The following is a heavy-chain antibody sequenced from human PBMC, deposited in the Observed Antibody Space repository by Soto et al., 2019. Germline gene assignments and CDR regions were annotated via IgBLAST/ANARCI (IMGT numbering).Heavy chain of an antibody. CDR3: ARSKGGGWTGLYYYGMYV. D-gene: IGHD2-15*01. CDR2: INHSGST. V-gene: IGHV4-34*01. J-gene: IGHJ6*02. CDR1: GGSFSGYY. Sequence: PSETLSLTCAVYGGSFSGYYWSWIRQPPGKGLEWIGEINHSGSTNYNPSLKSRVTISVDTSKNQFSLKLSSVTAADTAVYYCARSKGGGWTGLYYYGMYVWGQGTTVTVSS.